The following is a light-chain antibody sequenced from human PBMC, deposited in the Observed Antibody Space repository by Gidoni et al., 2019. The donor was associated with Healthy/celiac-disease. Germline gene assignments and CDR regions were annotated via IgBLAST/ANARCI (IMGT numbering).Light chain of an antibody. CDR3: QQLNSYA. Sequence: DIQLTQSPSFLSASVGDRVTITCRASQDIGSYFAWYQQKPGKAPELLIYAASILQSGVPSRFSGRGSGTEFTLTISSLQPADFATYYCQQLNSYAFGQGTKVDSK. J-gene: IGKJ2*01. CDR1: QDIGSY. V-gene: IGKV1-9*01. CDR2: AAS.